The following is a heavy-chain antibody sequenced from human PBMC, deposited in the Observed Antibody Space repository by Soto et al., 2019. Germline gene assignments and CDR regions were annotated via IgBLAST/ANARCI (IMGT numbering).Heavy chain of an antibody. CDR1: GFTFSSYW. J-gene: IGHJ4*02. V-gene: IGHV3-7*01. D-gene: IGHD5-18*01. CDR2: IKQDGSEK. CDR3: ARVRYSYGYNGEDYFDY. Sequence: PGGSLRLSCAASGFTFSSYWMSWVRQAPGKGLEWVANIKQDGSEKYYVDSVKGRFTISRDNAKNSLYLQMNSLRAEDTAVYYCARVRYSYGYNGEDYFDYWSQGTLVTVSS.